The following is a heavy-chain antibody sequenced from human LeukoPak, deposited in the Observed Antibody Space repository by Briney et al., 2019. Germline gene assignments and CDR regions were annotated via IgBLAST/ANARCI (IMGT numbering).Heavy chain of an antibody. CDR2: IIPILGIA. D-gene: IGHD6-6*01. J-gene: IGHJ6*03. V-gene: IGHV1-69*02. CDR3: ARGRRPSIAALRDYYYYYMDV. Sequence: SVKVSCKASGGTFNSYTISWVRQAPGQGLEWMGRIIPILGIANYAQKFQGRVTITADKSTSTAYMELSSLRSEDTAVYYCARGRRPSIAALRDYYYYYMDVWGKGTTVTVSS. CDR1: GGTFNSYT.